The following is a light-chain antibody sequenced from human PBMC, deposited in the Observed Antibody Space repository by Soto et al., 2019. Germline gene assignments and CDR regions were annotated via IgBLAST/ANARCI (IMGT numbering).Light chain of an antibody. J-gene: IGKJ1*01. V-gene: IGKV3-20*01. CDR2: GAS. CDR3: QQHGNSPRT. Sequence: EIVLTQSPGTLSLSPGERATLPCRASQNITNNYVAWYQHKPGQAPRLLIYGASSRATGIPVRFSCSGSGTDFTLTISRLEPEDFAVYYCQQHGNSPRTFGQGTKVDIK. CDR1: QNITNNY.